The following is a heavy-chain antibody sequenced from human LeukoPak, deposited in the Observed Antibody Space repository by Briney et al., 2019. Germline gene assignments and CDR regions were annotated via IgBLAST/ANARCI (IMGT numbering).Heavy chain of an antibody. D-gene: IGHD1-26*01. CDR3: AREAALYSGSHYLLDY. CDR2: IIPIFGTA. CDR1: GGTFSSYA. V-gene: IGHV1-69*13. Sequence: SVKVSCKASGGTFSSYAISWVRQAPGQGLEWMGGIIPIFGTANYAQKFQGRVTITADESTSTAYMELSSLRSEDTAVYYCAREAALYSGSHYLLDYWGQGTLVTVSS. J-gene: IGHJ4*02.